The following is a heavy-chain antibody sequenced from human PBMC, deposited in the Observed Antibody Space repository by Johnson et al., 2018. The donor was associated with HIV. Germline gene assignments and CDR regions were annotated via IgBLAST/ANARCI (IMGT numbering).Heavy chain of an antibody. Sequence: MQLVESGGGVVRPGGSLRLSCAASGFTFDDYAMNWVRQAPGKGLEWVSGFTWDGDRTAYADSVKGRFTISRDNSKNTLFLQMNSLKTEDTAVYYCTTGHYYDSSGDAFDIWGQGTMVTVSS. D-gene: IGHD3-22*01. CDR3: TTGHYYDSSGDAFDI. CDR1: GFTFDDYA. J-gene: IGHJ3*02. V-gene: IGHV3-20*04. CDR2: FTWDGDRT.